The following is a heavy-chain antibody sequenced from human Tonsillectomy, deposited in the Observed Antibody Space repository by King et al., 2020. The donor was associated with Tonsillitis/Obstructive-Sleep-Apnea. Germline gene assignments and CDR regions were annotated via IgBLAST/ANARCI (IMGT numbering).Heavy chain of an antibody. V-gene: IGHV3-23*04. Sequence: VQLVESGGGLVQPGGSLRLSCAASGFTFSSYAMSWVRQATGKGLEWVSGISGSGGSTDYADSVKGRFSISRDNSKNTLYLQMNSLRAEDTAVYYCAKVGRGSGYLGDAFDIWGQGTMVTVSS. CDR2: ISGSGGST. D-gene: IGHD3-22*01. CDR1: GFTFSSYA. J-gene: IGHJ3*02. CDR3: AKVGRGSGYLGDAFDI.